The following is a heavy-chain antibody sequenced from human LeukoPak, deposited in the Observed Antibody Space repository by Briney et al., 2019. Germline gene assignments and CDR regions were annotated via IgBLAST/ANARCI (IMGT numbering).Heavy chain of an antibody. Sequence: GGSLRLSCAVSGFTFSSYGMNWVRQAPGEGLEWVAFIRYDGSNKYYADSVKGRFTISRDNAKNSLYLQMNSLRAVDTAVYYCARDLDPSSSPFPYYFDYWGQGTLVTVSS. CDR3: ARDLDPSSSPFPYYFDY. CDR1: GFTFSSYG. CDR2: IRYDGSNK. J-gene: IGHJ4*02. V-gene: IGHV3-30*02. D-gene: IGHD6-6*01.